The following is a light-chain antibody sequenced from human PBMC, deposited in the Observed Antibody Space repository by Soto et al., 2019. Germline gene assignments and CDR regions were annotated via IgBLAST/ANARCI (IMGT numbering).Light chain of an antibody. CDR3: QQYGSSHT. Sequence: EIVLTQSPGTLSLSPGERVTLSCRASQSVSASYLGWHQQKSGQAPRLLIYATASRATGIPDRFSGSGSGTDFTLTISRLEPEDFAVYYCQQYGSSHTFGGGTKVEIK. CDR1: QSVSASY. CDR2: ATA. V-gene: IGKV3-20*01. J-gene: IGKJ4*01.